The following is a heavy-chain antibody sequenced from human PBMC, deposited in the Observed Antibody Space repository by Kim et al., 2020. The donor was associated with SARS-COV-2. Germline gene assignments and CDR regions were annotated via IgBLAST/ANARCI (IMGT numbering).Heavy chain of an antibody. J-gene: IGHJ4*02. V-gene: IGHV3-30*18. CDR3: AKGQRWLRGNFDY. Sequence: GGSLRLSCAASGFTFSSYGMHWVRQAPGKGLEWVAVISYDGSNKYYADSVKGRFTISRDDSKNTLYLQMNSLRAEDTAVYYCAKGQRWLRGNFDYWGQGTLVTVSS. CDR1: GFTFSSYG. CDR2: ISYDGSNK. D-gene: IGHD5-12*01.